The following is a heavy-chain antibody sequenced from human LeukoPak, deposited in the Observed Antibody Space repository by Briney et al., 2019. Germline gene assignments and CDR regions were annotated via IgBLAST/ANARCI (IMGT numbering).Heavy chain of an antibody. CDR1: GGFISSSSYY. D-gene: IGHD6-19*01. V-gene: IGHV4-39*07. J-gene: IGHJ5*02. CDR3: ARGPVEQWLVFNWFDP. Sequence: SETLSLTCSVSGGFISSSSYYWGWIRQPPGKGLEWSGTVYYSGSTNYNPSLKSRVTISVDTSKNQFSLKLSSVTAADTAVYYCARGPVEQWLVFNWFDPWGQGTLVTVSS. CDR2: VYYSGST.